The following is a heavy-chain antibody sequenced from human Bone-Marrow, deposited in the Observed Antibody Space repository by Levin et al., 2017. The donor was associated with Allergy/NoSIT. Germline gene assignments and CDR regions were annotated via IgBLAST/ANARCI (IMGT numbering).Heavy chain of an antibody. D-gene: IGHD4-17*01. CDR2: IRNKANTYAT. CDR1: GFTFSGSA. CDR3: ARVYGDYGDAFDL. J-gene: IGHJ3*01. V-gene: IGHV3-73*01. Sequence: PGGSLRLSCAASGFTFSGSAVHWVRQASGKGLEWAGRIRNKANTYATEYAASVKGRFSISRDDSKNTAYLQMNSLKTEDTAVYYCARVYGDYGDAFDLWGQGTMVIVSS.